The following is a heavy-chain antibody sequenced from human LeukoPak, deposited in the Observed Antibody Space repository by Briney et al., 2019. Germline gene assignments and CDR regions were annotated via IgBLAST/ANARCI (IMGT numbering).Heavy chain of an antibody. CDR1: GGSISSGSYY. CDR2: IYTSGST. CDR3: ERKAYDILTGYPEPLRY. V-gene: IGHV4-61*02. J-gene: IGHJ4*02. D-gene: IGHD3-9*01. Sequence: SETLSLTCTVSGGSISSGSYYWSWIRQPAGKGLEWIGRIYTSGSTNYNPSLKSRVTISVDTSKNQFSLKLSSVTAADTAVYFYERKAYDILTGYPEPLRYWGQGTLVTVSS.